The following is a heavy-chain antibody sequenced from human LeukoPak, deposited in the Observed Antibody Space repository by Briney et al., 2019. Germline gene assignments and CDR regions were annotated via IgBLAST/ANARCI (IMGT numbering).Heavy chain of an antibody. CDR1: GFTFSSYE. CDR2: ISSSGSTI. V-gene: IGHV3-48*03. Sequence: GGSLRLSCAASGFTFSSYEMNWVRQAPGKGLEWVSYISSSGSTIYYADSVKGRFTISRDNAKNSLYLQMNSLRAEDTAVYYCARLGDGSSWYNSPNWFDPWGQGTLVTVSS. J-gene: IGHJ5*02. CDR3: ARLGDGSSWYNSPNWFDP. D-gene: IGHD6-13*01.